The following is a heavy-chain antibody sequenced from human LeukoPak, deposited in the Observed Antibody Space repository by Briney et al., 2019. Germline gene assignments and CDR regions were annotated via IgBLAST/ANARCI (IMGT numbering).Heavy chain of an antibody. V-gene: IGHV1-2*02. J-gene: IGHJ5*02. D-gene: IGHD3-9*01. CDR1: GYTFTSYG. Sequence: ASVKVSCKASGYTFTSYGISWVRQAPGQGLEWMGWINPNSGGTNYAQKFEGRVTMTRDTSISTAYMELSRLRSDDTAVYYCARGLRYFDWLLADWFDPWGQGTLVTVSS. CDR2: INPNSGGT. CDR3: ARGLRYFDWLLADWFDP.